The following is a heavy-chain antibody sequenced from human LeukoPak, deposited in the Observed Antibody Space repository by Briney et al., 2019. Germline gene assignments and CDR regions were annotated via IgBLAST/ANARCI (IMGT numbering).Heavy chain of an antibody. CDR3: TTEGGWSFYFDY. D-gene: IGHD2-15*01. V-gene: IGHV3-15*01. J-gene: IGHJ4*02. CDR2: IKSITDGGAT. Sequence: GGSLRLSCAASGFTFSDAWMSWVRQAPGKGLEWVGRIKSITDGGATDYAAPVKGRFTISRDDSKNTLYLQMNSLKTEDTAVYYCTTEGGWSFYFDYWGQGTLVTVSS. CDR1: GFTFSDAW.